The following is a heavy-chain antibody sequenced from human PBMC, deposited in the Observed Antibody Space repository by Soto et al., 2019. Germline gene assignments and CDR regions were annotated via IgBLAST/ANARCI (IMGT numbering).Heavy chain of an antibody. CDR2: ISYDGSNK. D-gene: IGHD2-2*01. CDR3: ANGIVVVPGAMHYYGMDV. V-gene: IGHV3-30-3*01. J-gene: IGHJ6*02. CDR1: VFTFSSYA. Sequence: VVSLRLSCASSVFTFSSYAMHWVRHAPGKGLEWVAVISYDGSNKYYAGSVKGRFTISRDNSENTLYLQMNSLRAEDTAVYYCANGIVVVPGAMHYYGMDVWGQGTTVTVSS.